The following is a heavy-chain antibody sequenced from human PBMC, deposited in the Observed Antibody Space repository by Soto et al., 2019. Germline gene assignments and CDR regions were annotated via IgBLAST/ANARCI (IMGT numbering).Heavy chain of an antibody. CDR3: ARERYDFWSGRTFDY. CDR1: GGSFSGYY. Sequence: PSETLSLTCAVYGGSFSGYYWSWIRQPPGKGLEWIGEINHSGSTNYNPSLKSRVTISVDTSKNQFSLKLSSVTAADTAVYYCARERYDFWSGRTFDYWGQGTLVTVSS. V-gene: IGHV4-34*01. J-gene: IGHJ4*02. D-gene: IGHD3-3*01. CDR2: INHSGST.